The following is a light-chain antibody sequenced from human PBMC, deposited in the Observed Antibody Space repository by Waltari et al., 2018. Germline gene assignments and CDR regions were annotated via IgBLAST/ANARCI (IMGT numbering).Light chain of an antibody. CDR1: NNDIGGYNY. V-gene: IGLV2-11*01. CDR3: CSYAGSYTLGV. J-gene: IGLJ3*02. Sequence: QSALTQPRPVSGSPGQSVTISSPGTNNDIGGYNYVSLYQQHPGKAPNLLISDVSKRPSGVPDRFSGSKSGNTASLTISGLQAEDEADYYCCSYAGSYTLGVFGGGTKLTVL. CDR2: DVS.